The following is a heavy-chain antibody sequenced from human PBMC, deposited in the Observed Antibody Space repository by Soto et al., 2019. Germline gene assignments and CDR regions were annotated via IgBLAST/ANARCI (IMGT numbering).Heavy chain of an antibody. J-gene: IGHJ3*02. CDR2: IYYSGST. CDR3: ARDIAGAFDI. CDR1: GGSISSSSYY. D-gene: IGHD6-13*01. V-gene: IGHV4-39*02. Sequence: HSETLSLTCTVSGGSISSSSYYWGWIRQPPGKGLEWIGSIYYSGSTYYNPSLKSRVTISVDTSKNQFSLKLSSVTAADTAVYYCARDIAGAFDIWGQGTMVTVSS.